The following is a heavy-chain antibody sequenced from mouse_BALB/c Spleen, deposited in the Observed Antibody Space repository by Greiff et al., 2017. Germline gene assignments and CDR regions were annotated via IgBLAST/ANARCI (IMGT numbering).Heavy chain of an antibody. V-gene: IGHV1-14*01. J-gene: IGHJ3*01. Sequence: VQLQQSGPELVKPGASVKMSCKASGYTFTSYVMHWVKQKPGQGLEWIGYINPYNDGTKYNEKFKGKATLTSDKSSSTAYMELSSLTSEDSAVYYCARTTGTAWFAYWGQGTLVTVSA. CDR2: INPYNDGT. CDR1: GYTFTSYV. CDR3: ARTTGTAWFAY. D-gene: IGHD4-1*02.